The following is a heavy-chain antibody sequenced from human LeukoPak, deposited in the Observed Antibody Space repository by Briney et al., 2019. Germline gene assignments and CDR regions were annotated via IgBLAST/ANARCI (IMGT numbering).Heavy chain of an antibody. Sequence: GGSLRLSCAASGFTFSSYSMNWVRQAPGKGLEWVSSISSSSSYIYYADSVKGRFTISRDNAKNSLYLQMNSLRAEDTAVYDCARGDLLRYFDWLFRPGDYWGQGTLVTVSS. J-gene: IGHJ4*02. CDR2: ISSSSSYI. CDR1: GFTFSSYS. V-gene: IGHV3-21*01. CDR3: ARGDLLRYFDWLFRPGDY. D-gene: IGHD3-9*01.